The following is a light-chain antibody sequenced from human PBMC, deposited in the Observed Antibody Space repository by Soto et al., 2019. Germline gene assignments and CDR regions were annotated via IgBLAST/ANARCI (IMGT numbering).Light chain of an antibody. CDR2: LEGSGSY. Sequence: QLVLTQSSSASASLGSSVKLTCTLSSGHSSYIIAWHQQQPGKAPRYLMKLEGSGSYNKGSGVPDRFSGSSSGAARYLTIPHLQYEDEADYYCETWDSNTRVFGGGTKLTVL. CDR3: ETWDSNTRV. V-gene: IGLV4-60*02. J-gene: IGLJ2*01. CDR1: SGHSSYI.